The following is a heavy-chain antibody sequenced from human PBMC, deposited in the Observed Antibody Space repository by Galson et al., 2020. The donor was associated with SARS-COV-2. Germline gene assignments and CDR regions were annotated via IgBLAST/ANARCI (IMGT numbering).Heavy chain of an antibody. CDR3: ARGCIVGPTNFDF. V-gene: IGHV1-18*01. J-gene: IGHJ4*02. CDR2: ISAYSGNT. Sequence: ASVKVSCKASGYTFTSYGITWVRQAPGQGLEWMGWISAYSGNTHYGQRLQGRVTMTRDTLTNTAFMELRSLRSDDTAVYYCARGCIVGPTNFDFWGQGTLVTVSS. D-gene: IGHD1-26*01. CDR1: GYTFTSYG.